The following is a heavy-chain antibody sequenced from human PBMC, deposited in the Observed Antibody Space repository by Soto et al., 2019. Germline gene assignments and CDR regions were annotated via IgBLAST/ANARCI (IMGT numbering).Heavy chain of an antibody. CDR1: GVSVSNYY. CDR3: RRDFDY. V-gene: IGHV4-4*07. J-gene: IGHJ4*02. CDR2: LSTSGKT. D-gene: IGHD6-6*01. Sequence: XTLSLACTVSGVSVSNYYWSWIRQPAGKGLEWIGRLSTSGKTNYNPSLKSRVTMSLDTSKNQFSLMLNSVTAADTAVYYCRRDFDYWGQGTLGTVSS.